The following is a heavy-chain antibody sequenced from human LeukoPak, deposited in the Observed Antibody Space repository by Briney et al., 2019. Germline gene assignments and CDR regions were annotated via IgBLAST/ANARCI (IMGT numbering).Heavy chain of an antibody. CDR1: GFTFSNAW. V-gene: IGHV3-74*01. D-gene: IGHD6-19*01. Sequence: GGSLRLSCAASGFTFSNAWMNWVRQAPGKGLEWVSRINSGGSSTDYADSVKGRFTISRDNAKNTLYLQMNSLRAEDTAVYYCVRDLSEYTTGWYPYYFDYWGQGSLVTVSS. J-gene: IGHJ4*02. CDR3: VRDLSEYTTGWYPYYFDY. CDR2: INSGGSST.